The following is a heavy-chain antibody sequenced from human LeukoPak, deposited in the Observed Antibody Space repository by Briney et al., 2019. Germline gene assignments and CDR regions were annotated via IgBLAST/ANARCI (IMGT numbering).Heavy chain of an antibody. J-gene: IGHJ4*02. D-gene: IGHD1-20*01. CDR3: ARQAQGITGPLFDY. V-gene: IGHV4-4*09. CDR1: GGSISSYY. CDR2: IYTSGST. Sequence: PSETLSLTCTVSGGSISSYYWSWIRQPPGKGLEWIGYIYTSGSTNYNPSLKSRVTISVDTSKNQFSLKLSSVTAADTAVYYCARQAQGITGPLFDYWGQGTLVTVSS.